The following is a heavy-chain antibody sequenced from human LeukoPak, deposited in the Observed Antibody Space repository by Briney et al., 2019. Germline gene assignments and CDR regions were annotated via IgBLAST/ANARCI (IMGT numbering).Heavy chain of an antibody. Sequence: PGGSLRLSCVASGFTFSTYGMSWVRQAPGKGLEWVSAISGSGGSTYYADSVKGRFTISRDTSKNTLYLQMDSLRAEDTAVYYCAKSLSSRGLIIPKTSRYFDYWGQGTLVTVSS. D-gene: IGHD3-10*01. V-gene: IGHV3-23*01. CDR3: AKSLSSRGLIIPKTSRYFDY. CDR1: GFTFSTYG. J-gene: IGHJ4*02. CDR2: ISGSGGST.